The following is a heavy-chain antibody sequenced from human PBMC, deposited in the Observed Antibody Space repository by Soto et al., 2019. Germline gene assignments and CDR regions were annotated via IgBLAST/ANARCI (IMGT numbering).Heavy chain of an antibody. CDR2: IIPLFRTP. J-gene: IGHJ6*02. CDR3: ARDNDRLQLGGNYYYILDV. D-gene: IGHD4-4*01. Sequence: QVQLVQSGAEMKEPGSSVKVSCKTSGGTFSSSAISWLRQAPGQGLEWMGGIIPLFRTPDYAQKFQGRVTLAADESTSTAYMGLSSLRSEDTAVYYCARDNDRLQLGGNYYYILDVWGQGTTITVS. CDR1: GGTFSSSA. V-gene: IGHV1-69*12.